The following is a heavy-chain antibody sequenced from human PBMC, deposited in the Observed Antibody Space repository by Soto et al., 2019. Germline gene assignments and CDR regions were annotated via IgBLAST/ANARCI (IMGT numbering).Heavy chain of an antibody. CDR1: GGPISSSSYY. CDR2: IYYSGST. CDR3: AGHCGYSSGWYGVYFQH. Sequence: SETLSLTCTVSGGPISSSSYYWGWIRQPPGKGLEWIGSIYYSGSTYYNPSLKSRVTISVDTPKNQFSLKLSSVTAADTAVYYCAGHCGYSSGWYGVYFQHWGQGTLVTVSS. V-gene: IGHV4-39*01. D-gene: IGHD6-19*01. J-gene: IGHJ1*01.